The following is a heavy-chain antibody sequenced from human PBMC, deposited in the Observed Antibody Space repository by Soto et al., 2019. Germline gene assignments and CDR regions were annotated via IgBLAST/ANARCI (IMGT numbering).Heavy chain of an antibody. Sequence: SETLSLTCTVSGGSISGYYWSWIRQPPGKGLEWIGYIYYSGSTNYSPSLKSRVTISVDASKNQFTLKLSSVTAADTAVYYSARDPIGYGGWFDPWGQGTLVTVSS. CDR3: ARDPIGYGGWFDP. J-gene: IGHJ5*02. CDR1: GGSISGYY. D-gene: IGHD5-12*01. V-gene: IGHV4-59*01. CDR2: IYYSGST.